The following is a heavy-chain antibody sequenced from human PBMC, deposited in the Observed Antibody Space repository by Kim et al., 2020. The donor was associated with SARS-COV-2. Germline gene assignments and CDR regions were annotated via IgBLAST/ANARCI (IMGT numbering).Heavy chain of an antibody. Sequence: GGSLRLSCAASGFTFSSYAMSWVRQAPGKGLEWVSVIYRGGSSTYYADSEKGRFTISRDNSKNTLYLKMNRLRAEDTAVYYCAKVPPAYGDYDHDAVDIWGQGTMVTVS. V-gene: IGHV3-23*03. J-gene: IGHJ3*02. CDR3: AKVPPAYGDYDHDAVDI. CDR2: IYRGGSST. CDR1: GFTFSSYA. D-gene: IGHD4-17*01.